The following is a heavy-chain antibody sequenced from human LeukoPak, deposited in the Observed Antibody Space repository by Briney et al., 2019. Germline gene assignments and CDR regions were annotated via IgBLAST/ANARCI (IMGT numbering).Heavy chain of an antibody. J-gene: IGHJ4*02. Sequence: ASVNVSCKASGGTFSSYAISWVRQAPGQGLEWMGGIIPIFGTANYAQKFQGRVTITADESTSTAYMELSSLRSEDTAVYYCARERFDSSGYYFDYWGQGTLVTVSS. V-gene: IGHV1-69*13. CDR1: GGTFSSYA. CDR2: IIPIFGTA. D-gene: IGHD3-22*01. CDR3: ARERFDSSGYYFDY.